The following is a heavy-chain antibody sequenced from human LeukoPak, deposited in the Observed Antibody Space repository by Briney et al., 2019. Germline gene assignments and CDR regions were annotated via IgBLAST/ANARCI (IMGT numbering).Heavy chain of an antibody. J-gene: IGHJ3*02. CDR1: GFTFSSYA. CDR2: ISGSGGST. D-gene: IGHD2-8*01. CDR3: ANNLIRTDAFDI. Sequence: PSGGSLRLSCAASGFTFSSYAMSWVRQAPGKGLEWVSAISGSGGSTYYADSVKGRFTISRDNSKNTLYLQMNSLRAEDTAVYYCANNLIRTDAFDIWGQGTMVTVSS. V-gene: IGHV3-23*01.